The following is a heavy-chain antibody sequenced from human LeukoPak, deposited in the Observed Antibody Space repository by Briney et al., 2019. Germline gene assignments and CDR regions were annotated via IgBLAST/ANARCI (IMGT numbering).Heavy chain of an antibody. CDR2: IIPILGIA. CDR1: GGTFSSYA. CDR3: ARASRPGSYYNYFDY. V-gene: IGHV1-69*04. J-gene: IGHJ4*02. D-gene: IGHD3-10*01. Sequence: GAAVKVSCKASGGTFSSYAISWVRQAPGQGLKWMGRIIPILGIANYAQKFQGRVTITADKSTSTAYMELSSLRSEDTAVYYCARASRPGSYYNYFDYWGQGTLVTVSS.